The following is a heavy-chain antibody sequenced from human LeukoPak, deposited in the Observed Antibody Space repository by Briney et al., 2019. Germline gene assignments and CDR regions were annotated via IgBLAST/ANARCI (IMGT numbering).Heavy chain of an antibody. Sequence: SETLSLTCTVSAGSISSYYWSWIRQLPGKGLEWIGYIYYSGSTNYNPSLKSRVTISVVTSKNQFFLKLSSVTAADTAVYYCASLRIGYYYYYMDVWGKGTTVTISS. J-gene: IGHJ6*03. CDR3: ASLRIGYYYYYMDV. V-gene: IGHV4-59*01. D-gene: IGHD2-15*01. CDR1: AGSISSYY. CDR2: IYYSGST.